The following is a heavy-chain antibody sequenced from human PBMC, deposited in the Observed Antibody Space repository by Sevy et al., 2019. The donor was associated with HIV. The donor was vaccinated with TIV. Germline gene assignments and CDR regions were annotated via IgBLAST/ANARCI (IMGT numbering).Heavy chain of an antibody. Sequence: SETLSLTCTVSGGSISSYYWSWIRQPPGKGLEWIWYIYYSGSTNYNPSLKSRVTISVDTSKNQFSLKLSSVTAADSAVYYCARGDYGVPFDYWGQGTLVTVSS. CDR1: GGSISSYY. D-gene: IGHD3-16*01. J-gene: IGHJ4*02. CDR2: IYYSGST. V-gene: IGHV4-59*13. CDR3: ARGDYGVPFDY.